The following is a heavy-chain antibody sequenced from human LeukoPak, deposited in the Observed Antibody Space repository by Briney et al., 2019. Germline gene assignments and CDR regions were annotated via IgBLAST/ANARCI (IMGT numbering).Heavy chain of an antibody. J-gene: IGHJ4*02. V-gene: IGHV2-5*02. CDR2: IYWDDDK. D-gene: IGHD2-15*01. CDR3: ALLLGYCSGGSCCSTQDFDY. Sequence: SGPTLVKPTQTLTLTCTFSGFSLSTSGVGVGWIRQPPGKALEWLALIYWDDDKRYSPSLKSRLTITKDTPKNQVVLTMTNIDPVDTATYYCALLLGYCSGGSCCSTQDFDYWGQGTLVTVSS. CDR1: GFSLSTSGVG.